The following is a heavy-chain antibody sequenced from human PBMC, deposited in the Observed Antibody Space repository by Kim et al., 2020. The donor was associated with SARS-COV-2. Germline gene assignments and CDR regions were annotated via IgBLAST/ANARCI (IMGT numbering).Heavy chain of an antibody. Sequence: YNPSLKSRVTISVDTSKSQFSLKLSSVTAADTAVYYCARGRGIAARYFDYWGQGTLVTVSS. D-gene: IGHD6-6*01. CDR3: ARGRGIAARYFDY. J-gene: IGHJ4*02. V-gene: IGHV4-34*01.